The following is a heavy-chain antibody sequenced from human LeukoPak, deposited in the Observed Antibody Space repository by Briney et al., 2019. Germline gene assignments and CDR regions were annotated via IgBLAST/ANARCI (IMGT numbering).Heavy chain of an antibody. J-gene: IGHJ4*02. CDR3: ARIDYDYVWGSYDY. CDR1: GFTLSSYA. D-gene: IGHD3-16*01. V-gene: IGHV3-48*01. CDR2: ISSSSSTI. Sequence: GGSLRLSCAASGFTLSSYAMSWVRQAPGKGLEWVSYISSSSSTIYYADSVKGRFTISRDNAKNSLYLQMNSLRAEDTAVYYCARIDYDYVWGSYDYWGQGTLVTVSS.